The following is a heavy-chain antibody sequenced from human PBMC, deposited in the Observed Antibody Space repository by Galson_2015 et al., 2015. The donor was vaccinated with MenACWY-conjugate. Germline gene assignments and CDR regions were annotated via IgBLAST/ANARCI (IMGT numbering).Heavy chain of an antibody. CDR1: CGSFRGFY. Sequence: SGTPFPPLAVYCGSFRGFYLSWIPQPPGEGVEGGGGNKHSGSTNYNPSLKSRVTISVDTSKNQFSLKLSSVTAADTAVYYCARLTAVGATRGKGYFDYWGQGTLVTVSS. CDR3: ARLTAVGATRGKGYFDY. CDR2: NKHSGST. D-gene: IGHD1-26*01. V-gene: IGHV4-34*01. J-gene: IGHJ4*02.